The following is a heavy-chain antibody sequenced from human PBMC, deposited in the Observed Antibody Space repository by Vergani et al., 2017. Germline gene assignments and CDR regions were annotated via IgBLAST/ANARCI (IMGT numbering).Heavy chain of an antibody. CDR3: ARVPTVTTWCYYFDY. CDR2: ISAYNGNT. CDR1: GYTFTSYG. D-gene: IGHD4-11*01. V-gene: IGHV1-18*01. J-gene: IGHJ4*02. Sequence: QVQLVQSGAEVKKPGASVKVSCKASGYTFTSYGISWVRQAPGQGLEWMGWISAYNGNTNYAQKLQGRVTMTTDTSTSTDYMELRSLRSDDTAVYYCARVPTVTTWCYYFDYWGQGTLVTVSS.